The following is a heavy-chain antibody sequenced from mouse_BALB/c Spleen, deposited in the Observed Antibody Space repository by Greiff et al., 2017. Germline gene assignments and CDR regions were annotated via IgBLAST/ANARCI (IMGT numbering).Heavy chain of an antibody. CDR1: GYAFSSYW. CDR3: ARYGYDGAWFAY. Sequence: VKLQQSGAELVRPGSSVKISCKASGYAFSSYWMNWVKQRPGQGLEWIGQIYPGDGDTNYNGKFKGKATLTADKSSSTAYMQLSSLTSEDSAVYFCARYGYDGAWFAYWGQGTLVTVSA. CDR2: IYPGDGDT. D-gene: IGHD2-14*01. J-gene: IGHJ3*01. V-gene: IGHV1-80*01.